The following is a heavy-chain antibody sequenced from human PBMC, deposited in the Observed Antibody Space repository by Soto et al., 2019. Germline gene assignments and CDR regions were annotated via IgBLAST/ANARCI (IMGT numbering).Heavy chain of an antibody. CDR1: GFTFSSYA. Sequence: GGSLRLSCAASGFTFSSYAMSWVRQAPGKGLEWVSSIGGSGGSTYYADSVKGRFTISRDNSKNTVDLQMNSLRSEDTAVYYCVKRSGQSNGWGAFDIWGQGAMVTVSS. J-gene: IGHJ3*02. V-gene: IGHV3-23*01. D-gene: IGHD6-19*01. CDR3: VKRSGQSNGWGAFDI. CDR2: IGGSGGST.